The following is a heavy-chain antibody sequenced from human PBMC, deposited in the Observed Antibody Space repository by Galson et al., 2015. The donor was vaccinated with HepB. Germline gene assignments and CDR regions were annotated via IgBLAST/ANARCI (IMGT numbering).Heavy chain of an antibody. CDR2: INTNTGNP. J-gene: IGHJ5*02. Sequence: SVKVSCKASGCTFTSYAMNWVRQAPGQGLEWMGWINTNTGNPTYAQGFTGRFVFSLDTSVSTAYLQISSLKAEDTAVYYCARGYRITIFGVVTDNWFDPWGQGTLVTVSS. CDR1: GCTFTSYA. CDR3: ARGYRITIFGVVTDNWFDP. V-gene: IGHV7-4-1*02. D-gene: IGHD3-3*01.